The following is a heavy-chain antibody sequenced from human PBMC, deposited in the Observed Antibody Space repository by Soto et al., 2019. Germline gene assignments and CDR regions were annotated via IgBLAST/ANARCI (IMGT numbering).Heavy chain of an antibody. V-gene: IGHV1-69*10. CDR2: IIPILGIA. Sequence: ASVKVSCKASGYTFTSYGISWVRQAPGQGLEWMGWIIPILGIANYAQKFQGRVTITADKSTSTAYMELSSLRSEDTAVYYCARNLNYGSDYWGQGTLVTVSS. J-gene: IGHJ4*02. CDR3: ARNLNYGSDY. CDR1: GYTFTSYG. D-gene: IGHD4-17*01.